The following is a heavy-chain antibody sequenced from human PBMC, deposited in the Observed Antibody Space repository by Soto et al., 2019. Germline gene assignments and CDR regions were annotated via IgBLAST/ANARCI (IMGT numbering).Heavy chain of an antibody. CDR3: ARRKGRDCTNGVCSPYYYYYMDV. V-gene: IGHV4-39*01. CDR1: GGSISSSSYY. D-gene: IGHD2-8*01. J-gene: IGHJ6*03. Sequence: SSETLSLTCTVSGGSISSSSYYWGWIRQPPGKGLEWIGSIYYSGSTYYNPSLKSRVTISVDTSKNQFSLKLSSVTAADTAVYYCARRKGRDCTNGVCSPYYYYYMDVWGKGTTVTVSS. CDR2: IYYSGST.